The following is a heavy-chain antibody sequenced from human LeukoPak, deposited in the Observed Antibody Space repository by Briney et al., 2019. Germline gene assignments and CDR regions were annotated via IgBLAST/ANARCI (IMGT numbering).Heavy chain of an antibody. CDR3: ARGPEWELHYFDY. CDR1: GGSFSGYY. D-gene: IGHD1-26*01. CDR2: INHSGST. V-gene: IGHV4-34*01. Sequence: PSETRSLTCAVYGGSFSGYYWSWIRQPPGKGLEWIGEINHSGSTNYNPSLKSRVTISVDTSKNQFSLKLSSVTAADTAVYYCARGPEWELHYFDYWGQGTLVTVSS. J-gene: IGHJ4*02.